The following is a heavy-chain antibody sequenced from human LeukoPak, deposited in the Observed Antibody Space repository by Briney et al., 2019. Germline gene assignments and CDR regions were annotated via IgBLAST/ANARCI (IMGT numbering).Heavy chain of an antibody. Sequence: ASVKVSCKASGYTFTGYYMHWVRQAPGQGLEWMGWINPNSGGTNYAQKFQGRVTMTRDTPISTAYMELSRLRSDDTAVYYCARWFGELSYGMDVWGQGTTVTVSS. D-gene: IGHD3-10*01. V-gene: IGHV1-2*02. CDR2: INPNSGGT. CDR3: ARWFGELSYGMDV. CDR1: GYTFTGYY. J-gene: IGHJ6*02.